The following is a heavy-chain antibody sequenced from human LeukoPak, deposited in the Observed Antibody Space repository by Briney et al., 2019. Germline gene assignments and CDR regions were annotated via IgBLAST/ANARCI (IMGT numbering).Heavy chain of an antibody. V-gene: IGHV1-24*01. CDR2: FDPEDGET. J-gene: IGHJ4*02. CDR1: GYTLTELS. D-gene: IGHD3-22*01. CDR3: APARYYYDSSGSPTYYFDY. Sequence: PEASVKVSCKVSGYTLTELSMHWVRQAPGKGLEWMGGFDPEDGETIHAQKFQGRVTMTEDTSTDTAYMELSSLRSEDTAVYYCAPARYYYDSSGSPTYYFDYWGQGTLVTVSS.